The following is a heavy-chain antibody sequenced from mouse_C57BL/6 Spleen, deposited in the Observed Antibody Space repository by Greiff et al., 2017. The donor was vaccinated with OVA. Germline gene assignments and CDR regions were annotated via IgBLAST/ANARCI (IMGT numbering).Heavy chain of an antibody. V-gene: IGHV2-6-1*01. CDR3: ARQEGYYGNSPWFAY. Sequence: QVQLQQSGPGLVAPSQSLSITCTVSGFSLTSYGVHWVRQPPGKGLEWLVVIWSDGSTTYNSALKSRLSISKDNSKSQVFLKMNSLQTDDTAMYYCARQEGYYGNSPWFAYWGQGTLVTVSA. CDR2: IWSDGST. J-gene: IGHJ3*01. D-gene: IGHD2-1*01. CDR1: GFSLTSYG.